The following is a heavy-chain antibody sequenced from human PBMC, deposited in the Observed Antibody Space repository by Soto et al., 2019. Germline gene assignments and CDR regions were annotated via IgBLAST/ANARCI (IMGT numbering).Heavy chain of an antibody. CDR3: ARQGAVAGTALWSY. D-gene: IGHD6-19*01. J-gene: IGHJ4*02. CDR1: GGSISSSSYY. Sequence: PSETLSLTCTVSGGSISSSSYYWGWIRQPPGRGLEWIGSIYYSGSTYYNPSLKSRVTISVDTSKNQFSLKLSSVTAADTAVYYCARQGAVAGTALWSYWGQGTLVTVSS. V-gene: IGHV4-39*01. CDR2: IYYSGST.